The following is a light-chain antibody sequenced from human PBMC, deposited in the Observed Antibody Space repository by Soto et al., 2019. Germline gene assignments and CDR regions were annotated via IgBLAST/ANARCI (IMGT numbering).Light chain of an antibody. V-gene: IGKV3-11*01. Sequence: IVVTQPPVTLSLSQGEIATLSCRASQSVRTYVAWYQVNPGKAPSLLIYGASNRATGIPDRFSGSGSGTDFTLTISSLQHEDFAVYYCHQVYFLTTFGQGTKVDI. CDR3: HQVYFLTT. CDR1: QSVRTY. J-gene: IGKJ1*01. CDR2: GAS.